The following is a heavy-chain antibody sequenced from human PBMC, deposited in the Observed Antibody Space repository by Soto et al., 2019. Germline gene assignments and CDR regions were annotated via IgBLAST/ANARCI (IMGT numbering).Heavy chain of an antibody. J-gene: IGHJ4*02. CDR3: AKDMEWVGMTTIHYFDS. D-gene: IGHD4-17*01. CDR1: GFTADDYA. CDR2: ISSNSDTI. Sequence: EVQLVESGGGLVQPGRSLRLSCVASGFTADDYAMHWVRQAPGKGLEWVSGISSNSDTIDYADSVKGRFTISRDNAKNYLFLQMTSVRPEDTALYYCAKDMEWVGMTTIHYFDSCGQGTLVTVSS. V-gene: IGHV3-9*02.